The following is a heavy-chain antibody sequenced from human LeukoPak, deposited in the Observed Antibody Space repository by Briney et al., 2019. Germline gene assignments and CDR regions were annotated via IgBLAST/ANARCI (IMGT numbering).Heavy chain of an antibody. V-gene: IGHV4-34*01. D-gene: IGHD3-22*01. Sequence: SETLSLTCAVYGESFSGHYWSWIRQPPGKGLEWIGEIYHSGSTNYNPSLKSRVTISLDMSKNQFSLKLRSVTAADMAVYYCATRTYYYDNPALSHDYWGQGTLVTVSS. CDR3: ATRTYYYDNPALSHDY. CDR2: IYHSGST. J-gene: IGHJ4*02. CDR1: GESFSGHY.